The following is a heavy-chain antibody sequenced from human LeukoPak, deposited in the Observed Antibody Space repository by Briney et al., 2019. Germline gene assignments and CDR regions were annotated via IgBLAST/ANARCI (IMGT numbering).Heavy chain of an antibody. D-gene: IGHD5-18*01. CDR3: ARDSRGYSYGPNTDY. CDR2: MKHGGTEK. V-gene: IGHV3-7*01. Sequence: GGSLRLSCAASGFTVSNYWMNWVRQAPGKGLEWVASMKHGGTEKYYVDSVKGRFTISRDYAKNSLYLQMNGLRAEDTAIYYCARDSRGYSYGPNTDYWGQGTLVTVSS. J-gene: IGHJ4*02. CDR1: GFTVSNYW.